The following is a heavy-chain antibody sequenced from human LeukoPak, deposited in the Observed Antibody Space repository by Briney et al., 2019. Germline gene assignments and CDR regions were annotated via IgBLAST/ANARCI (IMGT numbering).Heavy chain of an antibody. J-gene: IGHJ3*02. D-gene: IGHD3-22*01. CDR1: GGSFSGYY. CDR2: INHSGST. V-gene: IGHV4-34*01. Sequence: SETLSLTCAVYGGSFSGYYWSWIRQPPGKGLEWIGEINHSGSTNYNPSLKSRVTISVDTSKNQFSLKLSSVTAADTAVYYCARAKNLVVWSPSHAFDIWGQGTMVTVSS. CDR3: ARAKNLVVWSPSHAFDI.